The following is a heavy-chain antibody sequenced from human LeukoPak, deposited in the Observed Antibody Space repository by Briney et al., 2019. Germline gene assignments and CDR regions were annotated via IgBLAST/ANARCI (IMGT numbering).Heavy chain of an antibody. CDR2: IWQDGSKS. Sequence: RRSLRLSCAASGFTSTQYGIQTGCQAPGKGLEWVSLIWQDGSKSYYADSVKGRFSISRHNSKNTFYLQMYSLRAEDTAVYYCARDSYSSCYYPHRHYWGQGTLVTVSS. J-gene: IGHJ4*02. D-gene: IGHD3-22*01. CDR1: GFTSTQYG. CDR3: ARDSYSSCYYPHRHY. V-gene: IGHV3-33*08.